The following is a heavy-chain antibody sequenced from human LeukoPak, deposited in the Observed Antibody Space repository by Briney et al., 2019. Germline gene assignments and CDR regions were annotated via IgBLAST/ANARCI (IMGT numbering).Heavy chain of an antibody. CDR2: ISAYNGNT. D-gene: IGHD3-10*01. CDR3: ARDRLLGTAAAWFGDSSGYMDV. Sequence: ASVKVSCKASGYTFTSYGISWVRQAPGQGLEWMGWISAYNGNTNYAQKLQGRVTMTTDTSTSTAYMELSRLRSDDTAVYYCARDRLLGTAAAWFGDSSGYMDVWGKGTTVTISS. J-gene: IGHJ6*03. V-gene: IGHV1-18*01. CDR1: GYTFTSYG.